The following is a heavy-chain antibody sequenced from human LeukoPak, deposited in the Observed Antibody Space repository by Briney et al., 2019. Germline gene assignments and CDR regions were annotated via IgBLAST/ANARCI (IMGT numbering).Heavy chain of an antibody. CDR2: ISGSGGST. Sequence: SGGSLRLPCAASGFTFSSYAMSWVRQAPGKGLEWVSAISGSGGSTYYADSVKGRFTISRDNSKNTLYLQMNSLRAEDTAVYYCAKGPIPQQWLEDWGQGTLVTVSS. CDR1: GFTFSSYA. D-gene: IGHD6-19*01. CDR3: AKGPIPQQWLED. V-gene: IGHV3-23*01. J-gene: IGHJ4*02.